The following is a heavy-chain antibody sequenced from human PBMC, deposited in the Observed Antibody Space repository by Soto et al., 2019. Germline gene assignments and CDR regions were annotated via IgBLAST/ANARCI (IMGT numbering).Heavy chain of an antibody. Sequence: QVQLQESGPGLVKPSQTLSLTCTVSGGSISSGGYYWSWIRQHPGKGLEWIGYIYYSGSTYYNPSLKSRVNISVDTSKNQFSLKLSSVTAADTAVYYCARKGGPYCSGGSCYSEAFDIWGQGTMVTVSS. CDR1: GGSISSGGYY. V-gene: IGHV4-31*03. CDR2: IYYSGST. J-gene: IGHJ3*02. CDR3: ARKGGPYCSGGSCYSEAFDI. D-gene: IGHD2-15*01.